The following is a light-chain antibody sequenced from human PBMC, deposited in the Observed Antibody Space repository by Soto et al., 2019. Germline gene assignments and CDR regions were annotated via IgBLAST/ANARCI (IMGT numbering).Light chain of an antibody. CDR2: EVT. Sequence: SALTQPASVSGSPGQSITISCTGTSSDVGGYDYVYWYQQHPGKAPKLMIFEVTNRPSGVSNRFSASKSGNTASLTISGLQAEDEADYYCCSYTDSGTQVVFGGGTKLTVL. V-gene: IGLV2-14*01. J-gene: IGLJ3*02. CDR1: SSDVGGYDY. CDR3: CSYTDSGTQVV.